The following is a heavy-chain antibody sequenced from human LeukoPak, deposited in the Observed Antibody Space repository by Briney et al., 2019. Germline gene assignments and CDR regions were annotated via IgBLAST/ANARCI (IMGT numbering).Heavy chain of an antibody. J-gene: IGHJ6*02. Sequence: GASVKVSCKASGYTFTGYYMHWVRQAPGQGLEWMGWINPNSGGTNYAQKLQGRVTMTTDTSTSTAYMELRSLRSDDTAVYYCARGRRIAAAGTIGYYYYYGMDVWGQGTTVTVSS. CDR2: INPNSGGT. CDR1: GYTFTGYY. D-gene: IGHD6-13*01. CDR3: ARGRRIAAAGTIGYYYYYGMDV. V-gene: IGHV1-2*02.